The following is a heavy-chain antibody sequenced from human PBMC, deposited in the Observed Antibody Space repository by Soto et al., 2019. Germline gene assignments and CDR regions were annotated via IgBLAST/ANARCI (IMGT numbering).Heavy chain of an antibody. Sequence: ASVKVSCKVSGYTLTELSMHWVRQAPGKGLEWMGGFDPEDGETIYAQKFQGRVTMTEDTSTDTAYMELSSLRSEDTAVYYCATVHRLYGDIFDYWGQGTLDTVSS. CDR3: ATVHRLYGDIFDY. CDR2: FDPEDGET. J-gene: IGHJ4*02. CDR1: GYTLTELS. V-gene: IGHV1-24*01. D-gene: IGHD4-17*01.